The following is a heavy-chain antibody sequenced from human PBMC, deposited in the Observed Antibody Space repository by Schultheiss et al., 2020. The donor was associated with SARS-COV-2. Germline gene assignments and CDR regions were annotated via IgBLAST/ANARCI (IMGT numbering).Heavy chain of an antibody. CDR3: ARYSGGPNWFNP. D-gene: IGHD6-19*01. J-gene: IGHJ5*02. Sequence: SETLSLTCTVSGGPISSGGYYWSWIRQHPGKGLEWIGYIYYNGNTYYNPSLKSRVSISVGTSKNQFSLKLTSVTAADTAVYYCARYSGGPNWFNPWGQGTLVTVSS. CDR1: GGPISSGGYY. V-gene: IGHV4-31*03. CDR2: IYYNGNT.